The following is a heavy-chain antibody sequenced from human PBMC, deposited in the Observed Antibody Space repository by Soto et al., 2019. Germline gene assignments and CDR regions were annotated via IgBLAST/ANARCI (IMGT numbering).Heavy chain of an antibody. CDR3: AGMPYTSGLRFDP. D-gene: IGHD6-19*01. CDR2: IYQSGVT. V-gene: IGHV4-30-2*01. Sequence: SETLSLTCDMSGDSYSISTYSWIWIRHPPGKALQWIGFIYQSGVTSYNPSLASRVSISLDRSNNQCSLKLKSVTAADTAVYFCAGMPYTSGLRFDPWGPGTLVTVSS. J-gene: IGHJ5*02. CDR1: GDSYSISTYS.